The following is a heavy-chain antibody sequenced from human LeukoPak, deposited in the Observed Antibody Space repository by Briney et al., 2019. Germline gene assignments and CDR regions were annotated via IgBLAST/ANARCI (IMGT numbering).Heavy chain of an antibody. Sequence: PGGSLRLSCAASGFTFSSYSMHWVRQAPGKGLEWVSSISSSSSYIYYADSVKGRFTISRDNAKNSLYLQMNSLRAEDTAVYYCASYELYAPFDYWGQGTLVTVSS. CDR1: GFTFSSYS. V-gene: IGHV3-21*01. J-gene: IGHJ4*02. CDR2: ISSSSSYI. CDR3: ASYELYAPFDY. D-gene: IGHD3-3*01.